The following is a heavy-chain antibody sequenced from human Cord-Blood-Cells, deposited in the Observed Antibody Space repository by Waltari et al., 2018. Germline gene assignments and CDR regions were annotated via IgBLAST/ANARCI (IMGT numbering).Heavy chain of an antibody. V-gene: IGHV3-30-3*01. CDR2: ISYDGSNK. Sequence: QVQLVESGGGVVQPGRSLRLSCAASGFTFSSYAMHWVRQAPGKGLEWVAVISYDGSNKYCADAVKGRFTIARENSKNTLYLKMNSLRAEDTAVYYCARSPVLRYFDWLLYFDYWGQGTLVTVSS. J-gene: IGHJ4*02. D-gene: IGHD3-9*01. CDR3: ARSPVLRYFDWLLYFDY. CDR1: GFTFSSYA.